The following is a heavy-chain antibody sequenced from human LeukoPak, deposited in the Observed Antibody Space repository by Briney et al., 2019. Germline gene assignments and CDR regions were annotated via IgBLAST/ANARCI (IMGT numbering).Heavy chain of an antibody. CDR2: INPNSGGT. Sequence: ASVKVSCKASGYTFTGYYMHWVRQAPGQGLEWMGWINPNSGGTNYAQKFQGRVTMTRDTSISTAYMELSRLRSDDTAVYYCARVTFRYGSGSFTFDYWGRGTLVTVSS. CDR3: ARVTFRYGSGSFTFDY. V-gene: IGHV1-2*02. CDR1: GYTFTGYY. D-gene: IGHD3-10*01. J-gene: IGHJ4*02.